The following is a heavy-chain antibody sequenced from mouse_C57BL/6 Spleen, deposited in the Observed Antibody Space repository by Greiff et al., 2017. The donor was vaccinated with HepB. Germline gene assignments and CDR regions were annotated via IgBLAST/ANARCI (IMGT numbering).Heavy chain of an antibody. J-gene: IGHJ2*01. CDR2: ISYDGSN. D-gene: IGHD1-1*01. CDR1: GYSITSGYY. CDR3: ARDQVTTVVEGYFDY. V-gene: IGHV3-6*01. Sequence: EVKLMESGPGLVKPSQSLSLTCSVTGYSITSGYYWNWIRQFPGNKLEWMGYISYDGSNNYNPSLKNRISITRDTSKNQFFLKLNSVTTEDTATYYCARDQVTTVVEGYFDYWGQGTTLTVSS.